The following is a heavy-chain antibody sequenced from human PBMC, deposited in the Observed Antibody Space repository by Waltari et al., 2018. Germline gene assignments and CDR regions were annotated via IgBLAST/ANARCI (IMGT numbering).Heavy chain of an antibody. J-gene: IGHJ6*02. V-gene: IGHV3-30*04. CDR3: ARDPRMDV. CDR2: ISYDGSNK. Sequence: QGQLVESGGGVVQPGKSLRLSCAASGFTFSSYPFHWVRQAPGKGLEWVAVISYDGSNKVYADSVKGRFTISRDDSKNTLYLQMHSLRPEDTAVYYCARDPRMDVWGQGTTVTVSS. CDR1: GFTFSSYP.